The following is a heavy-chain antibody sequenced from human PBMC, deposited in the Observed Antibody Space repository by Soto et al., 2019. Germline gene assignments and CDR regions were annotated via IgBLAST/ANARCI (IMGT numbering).Heavy chain of an antibody. D-gene: IGHD3-22*01. CDR3: ARMIRSYYYGVDV. CDR1: GCSISSYY. V-gene: IGHV4-59*01. J-gene: IGHJ6*02. Sequence: SETLSLTCTVSGCSISSYYWSWIRQPPGKGLEWIGHIHYSGSTNYNPSLESRVTISVDTSKNQLSLNLSSATAADTAVYYCARMIRSYYYGVDVWGQGTTVTVSS. CDR2: IHYSGST.